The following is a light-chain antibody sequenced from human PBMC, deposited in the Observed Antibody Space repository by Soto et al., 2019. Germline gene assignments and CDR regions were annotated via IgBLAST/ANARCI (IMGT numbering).Light chain of an antibody. Sequence: ALQMTQSPSSLSASVGDRVTITCRASQDIRDDLGWYQEKPGKAPKLLIYAASSLQTGVPSRFSGSGSGTDFSLTISSLQPEDFATYYCLQDYNYPRTFGQGTKVEIK. CDR1: QDIRDD. V-gene: IGKV1-6*01. J-gene: IGKJ1*01. CDR3: LQDYNYPRT. CDR2: AAS.